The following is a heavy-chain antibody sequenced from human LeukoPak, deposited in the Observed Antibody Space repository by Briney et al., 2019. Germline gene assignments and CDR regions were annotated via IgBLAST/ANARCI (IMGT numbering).Heavy chain of an antibody. CDR3: ARDGSTSCYGGECWFDP. J-gene: IGHJ5*02. Sequence: GASVKVSCKASGYTFTSYGISWVRQAPGQGLEWMGWISAYNGNTNYAQKLQGRVTVTTDTSTSTAYMELRSLRSDDTAVYYCARDGSTSCYGGECWFDPWGQGTLVTVSS. D-gene: IGHD2-2*01. V-gene: IGHV1-18*01. CDR2: ISAYNGNT. CDR1: GYTFTSYG.